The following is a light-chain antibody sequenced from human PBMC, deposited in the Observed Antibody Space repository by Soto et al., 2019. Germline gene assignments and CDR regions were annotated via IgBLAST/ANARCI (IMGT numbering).Light chain of an antibody. J-gene: IGKJ1*01. CDR2: AAS. CDR1: QSVSSL. V-gene: IGKV3-11*01. Sequence: EILLTQSPATLSSSPGEESTLSCGASQSVSSLLAWYQQKPGQAPRLLIYAASNRATGIPARFSGSGSGTDFTLTIIRLEPEDFAVYYCQQRSNWPWTFGQGTKVDIK. CDR3: QQRSNWPWT.